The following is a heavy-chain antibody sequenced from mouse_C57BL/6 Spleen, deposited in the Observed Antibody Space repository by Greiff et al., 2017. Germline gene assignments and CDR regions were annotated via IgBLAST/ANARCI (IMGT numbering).Heavy chain of an antibody. V-gene: IGHV1-42*01. CDR1: GYSFTGYY. CDR3: ARGRRGFDY. J-gene: IGHJ2*01. CDR2: INPSTGGT. D-gene: IGHD2-12*01. Sequence: VQLQQSGPELVKPGASVKISCKASGYSFTGYYMNWVKQSPEKSLEWIGEINPSTGGTTYNQKFKAKATLTVDKSSSTAYMQLKSLTSEDSAVYCYARGRRGFDYWGQGTTLTVSS.